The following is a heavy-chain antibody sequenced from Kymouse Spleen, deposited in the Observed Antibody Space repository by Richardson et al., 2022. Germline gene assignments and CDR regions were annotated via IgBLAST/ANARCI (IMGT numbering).Heavy chain of an antibody. CDR1: GGSISSSSYY. Sequence: QLQLQESGPGLVKPSETLSLTCTVSGGSISSSSYYWGWIRQPPGKGLEWIGSIYYSGSTYYNPSLKSRVTISVDTSKNQFSLKLSSVTAADTAVYYCASGSYCTNGVCSFDYWGQGTLVTVSS. CDR3: ASGSYCTNGVCSFDY. CDR2: IYYSGST. J-gene: IGHJ4*02. V-gene: IGHV4-39*01. D-gene: IGHD2-8*01.